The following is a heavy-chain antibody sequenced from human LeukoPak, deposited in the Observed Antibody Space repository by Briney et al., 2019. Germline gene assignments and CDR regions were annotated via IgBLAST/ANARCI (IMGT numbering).Heavy chain of an antibody. J-gene: IGHJ4*02. CDR2: INPDGSRT. CDR3: AKRIGHYSPYYFDY. CDR1: GFTFSTYW. D-gene: IGHD2-21*01. V-gene: IGHV3-74*01. Sequence: GGSLRLSCGGSGFTFSTYWFHWVRQAPGKGLVWVSRINPDGSRTDYADSVRGRFTISRDNAKNTLYLQMNSLRAEDTAVYYCAKRIGHYSPYYFDYWGQGTLVTVSS.